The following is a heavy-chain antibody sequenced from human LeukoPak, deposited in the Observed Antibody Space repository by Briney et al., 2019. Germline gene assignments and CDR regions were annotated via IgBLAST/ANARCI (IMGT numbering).Heavy chain of an antibody. Sequence: GGSLRLSCAASGFTFSSYWMSWVRQAPGKGLEWLANIAPDGSTQNYEDSLEGRFTISRDNPKNSLYLQMHSLRAEDAAVYHCARVIAGAIDHWGQGTLVTVSS. CDR1: GFTFSSYW. CDR3: ARVIAGAIDH. CDR2: IAPDGSTQ. J-gene: IGHJ4*02. V-gene: IGHV3-7*01. D-gene: IGHD2-15*01.